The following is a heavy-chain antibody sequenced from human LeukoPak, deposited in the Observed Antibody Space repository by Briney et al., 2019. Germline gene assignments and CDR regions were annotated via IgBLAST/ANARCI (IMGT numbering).Heavy chain of an antibody. CDR3: ARDRLHYGEYEKTLDY. D-gene: IGHD4-17*01. V-gene: IGHV3-30*02. J-gene: IGHJ4*02. Sequence: GGSLRLSCAASGFTFSSYGMHWVRQAPGKGLEWVAFIRYDGSNKYYADSVKGRITISRDNSKNTLYLQMNSLRAEDTAVYYCARDRLHYGEYEKTLDYWGQGTLVTVSS. CDR2: IRYDGSNK. CDR1: GFTFSSYG.